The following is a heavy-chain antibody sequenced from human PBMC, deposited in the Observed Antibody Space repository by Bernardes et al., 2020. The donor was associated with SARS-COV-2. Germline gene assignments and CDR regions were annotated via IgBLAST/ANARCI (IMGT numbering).Heavy chain of an antibody. D-gene: IGHD2-15*01. J-gene: IGHJ4*02. CDR2: IFYSGTT. CDR1: GVSISSNLYY. V-gene: IGHV4-39*01. Sequence: SEALSLTCTVSGVSISSNLYYWGWLLQSPGKGLEWIGTIFYSGTTYYSPSLKSRVIMSVDTSKNQFSLKLSSVTAADTAVYYCARLGGYCNGGSCYSDYWGQGALVTVSS. CDR3: ARLGGYCNGGSCYSDY.